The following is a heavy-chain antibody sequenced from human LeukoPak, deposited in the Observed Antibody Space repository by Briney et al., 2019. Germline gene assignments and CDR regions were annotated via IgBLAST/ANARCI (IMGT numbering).Heavy chain of an antibody. Sequence: ASETLSLTCSVSGDSISSGSFYWRWIRQPAGRGLEWIGRIYPSGSTNYNPSLKSRVTISLDTSKNQFSLKLSSVTAADTAVYYCARDVLAAPGTFDYWGQGALVTVSS. J-gene: IGHJ4*02. D-gene: IGHD6-13*01. V-gene: IGHV4-61*02. CDR3: ARDVLAAPGTFDY. CDR2: IYPSGST. CDR1: GDSISSGSFY.